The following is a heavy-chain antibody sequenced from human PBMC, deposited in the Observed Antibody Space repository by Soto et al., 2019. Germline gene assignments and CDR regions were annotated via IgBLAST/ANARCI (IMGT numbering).Heavy chain of an antibody. D-gene: IGHD6-19*01. CDR2: ISYDGSNK. Sequence: GGSLRLSCAASGFTFSSYGMHWVRQAPGKGLEWVAVISYDGSNKYYADSVKGRFTISRDNSKNTLYLQMNSLRAEDTAVYYCAKASIAVAAIPFDYWGQGTLVTVSS. CDR3: AKASIAVAAIPFDY. J-gene: IGHJ4*02. CDR1: GFTFSSYG. V-gene: IGHV3-30*18.